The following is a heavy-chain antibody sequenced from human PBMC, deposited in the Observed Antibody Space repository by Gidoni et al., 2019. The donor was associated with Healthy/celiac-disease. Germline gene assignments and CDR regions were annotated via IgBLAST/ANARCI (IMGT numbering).Heavy chain of an antibody. V-gene: IGHV2-5*02. D-gene: IGHD5-18*01. CDR1: GFSLSTSGVG. J-gene: IGHJ5*02. Sequence: QITLKESGPTLVKPTQTLTLTCPFSGFSLSTSGVGVGWIRQPPGKALEWLALISWDDDKRYSPSLKSRLTITKDTSKNQVVLTMTNMDPVDTATYYCAHGSWDTAMAGFDPWGQGTLVTVSS. CDR2: ISWDDDK. CDR3: AHGSWDTAMAGFDP.